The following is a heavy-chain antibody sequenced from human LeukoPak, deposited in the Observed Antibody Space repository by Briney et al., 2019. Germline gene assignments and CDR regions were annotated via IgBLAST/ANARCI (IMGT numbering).Heavy chain of an antibody. CDR3: AKRGVVIRVFLVGFHKEAYYFDS. D-gene: IGHD3-10*01. CDR2: LSGSGGGT. J-gene: IGHJ4*02. CDR1: GITLSNYG. V-gene: IGHV3-23*01. Sequence: PGGSLRLSCAVSGITLSNYGMSWVRQAPGKGLEWVARLSGSGGGTNYAESVQGRVTISRANSKNTLYLQMNSLRAEDTAVYFCAKRGVVIRVFLVGFHKEAYYFDSWGQGALVTVSS.